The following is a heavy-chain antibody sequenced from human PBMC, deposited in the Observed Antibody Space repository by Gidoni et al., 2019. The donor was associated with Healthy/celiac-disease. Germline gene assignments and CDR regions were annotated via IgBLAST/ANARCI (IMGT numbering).Heavy chain of an antibody. V-gene: IGHV4-30-2*01. CDR1: GVSISSGGYS. D-gene: IGHD1-26*01. CDR2: IYHSGST. J-gene: IGHJ3*02. CDR3: ASHSGTYLFDAFDI. Sequence: QLQPQESGSGLVKPSQTLSLTCAVSGVSISSGGYSWSWIRQPPGKGLEWIGYIYHSGSTYYNPSLKSRVTISVDRSKNQFSLKLSSVTAADTAVYYCASHSGTYLFDAFDIWGQGTMVTVSS.